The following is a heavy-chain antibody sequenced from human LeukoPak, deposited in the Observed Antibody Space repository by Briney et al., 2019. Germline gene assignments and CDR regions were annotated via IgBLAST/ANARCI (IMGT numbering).Heavy chain of an antibody. D-gene: IGHD5-18*01. J-gene: IGHJ4*02. CDR3: ARVEGGYSYGYFI. CDR2: ISAYNGNT. V-gene: IGHV1-18*04. Sequence: ASVKVSCKASGYTFTGYYMHWVRQAPGQGLEWMGWISAYNGNTNYAQKLQGRVTMTTDTSTSTAYMELRSLRSDDTAVYYCARVEGGYSYGYFIWGQGTLVTVSS. CDR1: GYTFTGYY.